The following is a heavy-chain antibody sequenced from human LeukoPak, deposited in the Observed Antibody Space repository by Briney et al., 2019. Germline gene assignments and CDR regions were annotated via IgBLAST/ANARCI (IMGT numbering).Heavy chain of an antibody. V-gene: IGHV3-30*18. Sequence: PGGSLRLSCAASGFTFSSYGMHWVRQAPGKGLEWVAVISYDGSNKYYADSVKGRLTISRDNSKNTLYLQMNSLRAEDTAVYYCAKGDYYYDSSGNDYWGQGTLVTVSS. CDR1: GFTFSSYG. J-gene: IGHJ4*02. CDR3: AKGDYYYDSSGNDY. CDR2: ISYDGSNK. D-gene: IGHD3-22*01.